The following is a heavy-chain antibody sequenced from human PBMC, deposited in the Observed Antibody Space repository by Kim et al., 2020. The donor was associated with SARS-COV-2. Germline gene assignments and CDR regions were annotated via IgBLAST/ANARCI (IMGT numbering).Heavy chain of an antibody. V-gene: IGHV4-59*13. CDR2: IYYSGST. J-gene: IGHJ6*02. D-gene: IGHD1-7*01. Sequence: SETLSLTCTVSGGSISSYYWSWIRQPPGKGLEWIGYIYYSGSTNYNPSLKSRVTISVDTSKNQFSLKLSSVTAADTAVYYCARAGWGTPYYYGMDVWGQGTTVTVSS. CDR3: ARAGWGTPYYYGMDV. CDR1: GGSISSYY.